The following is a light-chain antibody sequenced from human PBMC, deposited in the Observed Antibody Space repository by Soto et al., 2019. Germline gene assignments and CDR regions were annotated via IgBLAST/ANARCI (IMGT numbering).Light chain of an antibody. Sequence: QSALTQPASVSGSPGQSITISCTGTSSDVGTYNYVSWYQQHPGKAPKLIIREVSNRPSGISNRFSGSKSGNTASLTISGLQAEDEADYYCSSYTITSVPFGGGTKLTVL. V-gene: IGLV2-14*01. CDR3: SSYTITSVP. CDR2: EVS. CDR1: SSDVGTYNY. J-gene: IGLJ2*01.